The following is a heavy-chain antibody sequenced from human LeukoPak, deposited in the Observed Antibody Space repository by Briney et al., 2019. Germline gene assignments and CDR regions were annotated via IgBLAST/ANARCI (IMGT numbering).Heavy chain of an antibody. Sequence: ASVKLSCKTSGYTFTNYGISWVRQAPGLGLEWMGWISGCNGNTNYAQTVQGRVTITTDTSTSTAYMELRSLRFDDTAVYYCARDQSVRLLQTSSTYFKHVFAIWGQGSMVTVSS. CDR1: GYTFTNYG. CDR2: ISGCNGNT. V-gene: IGHV1-18*01. CDR3: ARDQSVRLLQTSSTYFKHVFAI. J-gene: IGHJ3*02. D-gene: IGHD6-13*01.